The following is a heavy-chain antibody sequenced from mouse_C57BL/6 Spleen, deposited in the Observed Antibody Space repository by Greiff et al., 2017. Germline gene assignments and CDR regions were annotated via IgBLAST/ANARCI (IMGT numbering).Heavy chain of an antibody. V-gene: IGHV1-80*01. Sequence: VKLMESGAELVKPGASVKISCKASGYAFSSYWMNWVKQRPGKGLEWIGQIYPGDGDTNYNGKFKGKATLTADKSSSTAYMQLSSLTSEDSAVYFCARSGNSLYAMDYWGQGTSVTVSS. CDR2: IYPGDGDT. D-gene: IGHD6-2*01. J-gene: IGHJ4*01. CDR3: ARSGNSLYAMDY. CDR1: GYAFSSYW.